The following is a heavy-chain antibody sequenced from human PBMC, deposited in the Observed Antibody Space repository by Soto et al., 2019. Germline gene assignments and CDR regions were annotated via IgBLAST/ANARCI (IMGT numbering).Heavy chain of an antibody. J-gene: IGHJ5*02. CDR2: INHSGST. Sequence: SETXALAGSLDVWSFIVYYWVWIRHAPGKGLEWIGEINHSGSTNYKPSLKRRVTISVETYKNQLSMKLRSVNAADTDVYYCEYSRITLNWFETWGQGTLV. CDR1: VWSFIVYY. CDR3: EYSRITLNWFET. D-gene: IGHD3-10*01. V-gene: IGHV4-34*01.